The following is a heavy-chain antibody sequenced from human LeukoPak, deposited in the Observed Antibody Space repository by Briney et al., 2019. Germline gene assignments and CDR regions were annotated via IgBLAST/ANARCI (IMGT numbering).Heavy chain of an antibody. CDR3: ARGYYDDSSGYYQIFDY. CDR1: GFTFSSYS. CDR2: IWCDGSNK. V-gene: IGHV3-33*08. J-gene: IGHJ4*02. D-gene: IGHD3-22*01. Sequence: GRSLRLSCAASGFTFSSYSMNWVRQAPGKGLDWVAVIWCDGSNKYYADSLTGRFTISRDNSKNSLYLQMNSLRAEDTAVYYCARGYYDDSSGYYQIFDYWGQGTLVTVSS.